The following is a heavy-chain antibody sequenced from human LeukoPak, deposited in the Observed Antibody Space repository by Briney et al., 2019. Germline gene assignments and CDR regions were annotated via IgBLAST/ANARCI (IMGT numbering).Heavy chain of an antibody. CDR3: ARDSSGAFDI. V-gene: IGHV3-21*01. CDR2: ISSSSSYI. D-gene: IGHD3-10*01. Sequence: PGGSLRLSCAASGFTFSSYSMNWVRLAPGKGLEWVSSISSSSSYIYYADSVKGRFTISRDNAKNSLYLQMNSLRAEDTAVYYCARDSSGAFDIWGQGTMVTVSS. J-gene: IGHJ3*02. CDR1: GFTFSSYS.